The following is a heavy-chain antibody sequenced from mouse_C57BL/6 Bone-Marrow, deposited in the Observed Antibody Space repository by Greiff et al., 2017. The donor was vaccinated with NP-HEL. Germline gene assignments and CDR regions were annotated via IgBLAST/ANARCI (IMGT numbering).Heavy chain of an antibody. J-gene: IGHJ1*03. CDR3: ARTGNWDGNWYFDV. Sequence: QVQLQQPGTELVKPGASVKLSCKASGYTFTNYWIHWVKQRPGQGLEWIGNINPSNGGSNYNEKFKSKATLTVDKSSSTDYMQLSSLTSEDSAVYYCARTGNWDGNWYFDVWGTGTTVTVSS. CDR2: INPSNGGS. D-gene: IGHD4-1*02. V-gene: IGHV1-53*01. CDR1: GYTFTNYW.